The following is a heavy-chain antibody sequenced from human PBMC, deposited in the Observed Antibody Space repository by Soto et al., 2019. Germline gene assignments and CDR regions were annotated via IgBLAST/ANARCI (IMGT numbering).Heavy chain of an antibody. D-gene: IGHD2-21*02. Sequence: SETLSLTCTVSGGSISSYYWSWIRQPPGKGLEWIGYIYYSGSTNYNPPLKSRVTISVDTSKNQFSLKLSSVTAADTAVYYCAKFYGGNSAHTYTIDPWGQGTLVTVSS. J-gene: IGHJ5*02. CDR1: GGSISSYY. V-gene: IGHV4-59*08. CDR2: IYYSGST. CDR3: AKFYGGNSAHTYTIDP.